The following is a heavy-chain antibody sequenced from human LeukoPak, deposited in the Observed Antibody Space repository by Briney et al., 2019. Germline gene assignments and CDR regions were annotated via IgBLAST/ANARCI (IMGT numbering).Heavy chain of an antibody. CDR2: IYSGGST. J-gene: IGHJ4*02. D-gene: IGHD2-2*01. Sequence: TGGSLRLSCAASGFTFSSYAMSWVRQAPGKGQEWVSVIYSGGSTYYADSVKGRFTISRDNSKNTLYLQMNSLRAEDTAVYYCARDPGPANDYWGQGTLVTVSS. CDR3: ARDPGPANDY. CDR1: GFTFSSYA. V-gene: IGHV3-53*01.